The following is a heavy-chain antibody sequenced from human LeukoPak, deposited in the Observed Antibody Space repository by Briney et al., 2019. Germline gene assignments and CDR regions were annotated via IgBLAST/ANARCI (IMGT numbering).Heavy chain of an antibody. CDR3: ARLSSSWDSGYFDY. V-gene: IGHV4-59*01. D-gene: IGHD6-13*01. CDR1: GGSISSYY. CDR2: IYYSGST. J-gene: IGHJ4*02. Sequence: SGTLSLTCTVSGGSISSYYWSWIRQPPGKGLEWIGYIYYSGSTNYNPSLKSRVTISVDTSKNQFSLKLSSVTAADTAVYYCARLSSSWDSGYFDYWGQGTLVTVSS.